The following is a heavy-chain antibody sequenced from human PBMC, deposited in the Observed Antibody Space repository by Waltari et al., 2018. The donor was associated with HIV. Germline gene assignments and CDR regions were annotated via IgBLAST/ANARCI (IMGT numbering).Heavy chain of an antibody. D-gene: IGHD3-22*01. CDR3: AREFYYDSTGYNSGFDY. V-gene: IGHV3-30*01. CDR2: ISYDGSDK. J-gene: IGHJ4*02. CDR1: CFTFRTYV. Sequence: QVHLVESGGGVVQPGRSLRLSCAASCFTFRTYVMHWVRQAPGKGLEWVSNISYDGSDKYHADSVKGRFTISRDNSRNTLYLQMNSLRPEDTAVYFCAREFYYDSTGYNSGFDYWGQGTLVTVSS.